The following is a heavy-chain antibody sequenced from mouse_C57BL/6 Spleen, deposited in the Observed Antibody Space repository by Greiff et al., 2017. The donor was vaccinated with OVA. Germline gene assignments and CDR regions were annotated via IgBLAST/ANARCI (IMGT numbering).Heavy chain of an antibody. CDR1: GFTFSSYG. CDR3: ARSTYYGSSPPHWYFDV. J-gene: IGHJ1*03. CDR2: ISSGGSYT. Sequence: EVKLMESGGDLVKPGGSLKLSCAASGFTFSSYGMSWVRQTPDKRLEWVATISSGGSYTYYPDSVKGRFTISRDNAKNTLYLQMSSLKSEDTAMYYCARSTYYGSSPPHWYFDVWGTGTTVTVSS. V-gene: IGHV5-6*01. D-gene: IGHD1-1*01.